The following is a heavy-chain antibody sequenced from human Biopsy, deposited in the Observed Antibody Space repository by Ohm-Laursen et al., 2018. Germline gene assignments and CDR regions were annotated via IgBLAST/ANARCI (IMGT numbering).Heavy chain of an antibody. CDR3: ATKLTGYFHH. D-gene: IGHD3-9*01. J-gene: IGHJ1*01. CDR2: NIPILGTG. V-gene: IGHV1-69*06. Sequence: GASVKASCKTPEGTFSNYGVNWVRQAPGHGLEWLGGNIPILGTGNYAHQFQDRVTVVADTSTSTATMELRSLRSDDTAVYYCATKLTGYFHHWGQGTLVIVSS. CDR1: EGTFSNYG.